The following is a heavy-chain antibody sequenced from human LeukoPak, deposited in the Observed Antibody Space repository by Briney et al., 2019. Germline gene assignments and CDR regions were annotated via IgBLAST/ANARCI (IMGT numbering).Heavy chain of an antibody. CDR2: ISGSGGST. Sequence: GGSLRLSCAASGFTFSNYAMRWVRQAPGKGLEWVSAISGSGGSTYYADSVKGRFTISRDNSKNTLYLQMNSLRAEDTAVYYCAKDGLAVAGTTWFDPWGQGTLVTVSS. CDR3: AKDGLAVAGTTWFDP. CDR1: GFTFSNYA. J-gene: IGHJ5*02. V-gene: IGHV3-23*01. D-gene: IGHD6-19*01.